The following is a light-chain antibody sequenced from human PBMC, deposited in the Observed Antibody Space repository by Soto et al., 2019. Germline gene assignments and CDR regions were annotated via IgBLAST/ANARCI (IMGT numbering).Light chain of an antibody. J-gene: IGKJ4*01. Sequence: EIVLTQSPATLSFSPGERATLSCRPSRSVRAYLAWYQQNPGQDPRLLIYDASSRATGIPARFSGSGSGTDFTLTISSLEPEEFAVYYCQQRSNWPLTFGGGTKVEIK. CDR1: RSVRAY. CDR3: QQRSNWPLT. CDR2: DAS. V-gene: IGKV3-11*01.